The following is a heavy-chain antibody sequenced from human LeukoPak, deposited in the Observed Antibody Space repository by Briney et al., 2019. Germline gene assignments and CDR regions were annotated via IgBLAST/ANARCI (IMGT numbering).Heavy chain of an antibody. CDR2: IYSGGRT. CDR1: GFTVSSNY. CDR3: ARVLSGRGSLYSYYYYMDV. D-gene: IGHD3-16*02. V-gene: IGHV3-53*01. Sequence: GGSLRLSCAASGFTVSSNYMSWVRQAPGKGLEWVSVIYSGGRTYFADSVKGRFTISRDNSKNTLYLQMNSLRAEDTAVYFCARVLSGRGSLYSYYYYMDVWGKGTTVTISS. J-gene: IGHJ6*03.